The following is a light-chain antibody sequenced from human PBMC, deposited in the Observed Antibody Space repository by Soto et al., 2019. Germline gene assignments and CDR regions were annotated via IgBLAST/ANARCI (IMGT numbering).Light chain of an antibody. CDR3: QQYNSYPWT. Sequence: DIQMIQSPSTLSASVGDRVTITCRASQSISSWLAWYQQKPGKAPKLLIYDASSLESGVPSRFSGSGSGTEFTLTISSLQPDDFATYYCQQYNSYPWTFGQGTKVETK. CDR1: QSISSW. V-gene: IGKV1-5*01. J-gene: IGKJ1*01. CDR2: DAS.